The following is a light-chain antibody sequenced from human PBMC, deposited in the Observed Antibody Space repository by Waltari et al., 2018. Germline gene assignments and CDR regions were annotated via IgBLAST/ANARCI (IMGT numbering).Light chain of an antibody. CDR2: VNSDGSH. CDR1: SAHSSNI. J-gene: IGLJ3*02. V-gene: IGLV4-69*01. Sequence: QLVLTQSPSASASLGASAKHTCTLSSAHSSNIIAWPQKQPEKGPRYLMKVNSDGSHSKGDGIPDRFSGSSSGAERYLTISSLQSEDEADYYCQTGGHGTWVFGGGTKLTVL. CDR3: QTGGHGTWV.